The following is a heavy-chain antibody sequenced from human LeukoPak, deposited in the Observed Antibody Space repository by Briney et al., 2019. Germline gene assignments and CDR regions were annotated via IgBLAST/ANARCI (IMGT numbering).Heavy chain of an antibody. CDR1: GGSISSYY. V-gene: IGHV4-59*08. J-gene: IGHJ3*02. Sequence: SETLSLTCTVSGGSISSYYWSWIRQPPGKGLEWIGYIYYSGSTNYNPSLKSRVTISVDTSKNQFSLKLSSVTAADTAVYYCARLEYGYDAFNIWGQGTMVTVSS. CDR2: IYYSGST. CDR3: ARLEYGYDAFNI. D-gene: IGHD4-17*01.